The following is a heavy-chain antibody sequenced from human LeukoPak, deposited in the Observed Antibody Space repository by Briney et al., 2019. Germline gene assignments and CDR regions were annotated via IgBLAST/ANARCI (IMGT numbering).Heavy chain of an antibody. V-gene: IGHV1-2*02. CDR3: ARDRYYDSSGYILDY. CDR1: GYTFTGYY. D-gene: IGHD3-22*01. CDR2: INPNSGGT. Sequence: ASVKVSCKASGYTFTGYYMHWVRQAPGQGLEWMGWINPNSGGTNYAQKFQGRVTMTRDTSISTAYMELSRLRSDDTAVYYCARDRYYDSSGYILDYWGQGTLVTVSS. J-gene: IGHJ4*02.